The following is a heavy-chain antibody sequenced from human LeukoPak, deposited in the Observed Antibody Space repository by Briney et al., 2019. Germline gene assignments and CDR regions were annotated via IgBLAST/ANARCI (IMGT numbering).Heavy chain of an antibody. D-gene: IGHD5-18*01. V-gene: IGHV3-53*01. CDR2: IYSGGTT. J-gene: IGHJ4*02. Sequence: GGSLILSCAASGFTVRTKYMSWVRQAPGKGLEGVSLIYSGGTTYYADSVKGRFTISRDDSKNTLYLQMNSLGAEDTAVYYCAGSLYTYGYFFFDYWGQGTLLTVSS. CDR3: AGSLYTYGYFFFDY. CDR1: GFTVRTKY.